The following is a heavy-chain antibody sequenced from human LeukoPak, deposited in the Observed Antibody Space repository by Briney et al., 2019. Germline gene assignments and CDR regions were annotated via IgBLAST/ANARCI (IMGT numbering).Heavy chain of an antibody. J-gene: IGHJ4*02. V-gene: IGHV4-59*08. CDR2: IYYSGST. Sequence: PSETLSLTCTVSGGSISSYYWSWIRQTPGKGLEWIGYIYYSGSTNYNPSLKSRVTISADTSKNQFSLKLSSVTAADTAVYFCARHGASGNYLYYFDYWGQGTLVTVSS. CDR3: ARHGASGNYLYYFDY. CDR1: GGSISSYY. D-gene: IGHD1-26*01.